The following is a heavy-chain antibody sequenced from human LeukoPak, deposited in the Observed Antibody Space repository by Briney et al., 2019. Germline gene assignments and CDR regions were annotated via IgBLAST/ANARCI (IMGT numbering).Heavy chain of an antibody. CDR3: ASENYGDYGDY. D-gene: IGHD4-17*01. V-gene: IGHV4-39*07. CDR1: GGSISSSSYY. CDR2: IYYSRST. J-gene: IGHJ4*02. Sequence: SETLSLTCTVSGGSISSSSYYWGWIRQPPGKGLEWIGSIYYSRSTYYNPSLKSRVTISVDTSKNQFSLKLSSVTAADTAVYYCASENYGDYGDYWGQGTLVTVSS.